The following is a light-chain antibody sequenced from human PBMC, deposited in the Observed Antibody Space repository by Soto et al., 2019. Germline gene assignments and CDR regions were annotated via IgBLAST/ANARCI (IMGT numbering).Light chain of an antibody. Sequence: SYELTQPPSVSVAPGKTARITCGGNNNGSKSVHWYQQKPGQAPVLVIYYDSDRPSGIPERFSGYNSGNTATLTISRVEAGDEADYYCQVWDSGSDNKVFGTGTKLTVL. V-gene: IGLV3-21*04. CDR1: NNGSKS. CDR3: QVWDSGSDNKV. CDR2: YDS. J-gene: IGLJ1*01.